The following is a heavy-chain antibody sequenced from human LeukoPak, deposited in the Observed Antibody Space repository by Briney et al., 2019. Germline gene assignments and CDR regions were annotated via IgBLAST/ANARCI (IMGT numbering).Heavy chain of an antibody. V-gene: IGHV3-7*01. Sequence: GGSLRLSCAASGFTFRRHWMSWVRQAPGKGLEWVANMRDDGSEEFYVNSVKGRFTISRDNAKNSLYLQMGSLRAEDTAVYYCARDLWLGERGLFFFEYWGQGALVTVAS. CDR3: ARDLWLGERGLFFFEY. CDR1: GFTFRRHW. J-gene: IGHJ4*02. CDR2: MRDDGSEE. D-gene: IGHD3-22*01.